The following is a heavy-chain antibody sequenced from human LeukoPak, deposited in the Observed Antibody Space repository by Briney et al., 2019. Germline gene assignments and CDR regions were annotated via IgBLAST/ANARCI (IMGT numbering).Heavy chain of an antibody. CDR3: ARNYGSGSYSPFDY. CDR2: IYHSGST. J-gene: IGHJ4*02. D-gene: IGHD3-10*01. CDR1: GGSISSSSYY. Sequence: SETLSLTCTVSGGSISSSSYYWGWIRQPPGKGLEWNGSIYHSGSTYYNPSLKSRVTISVDTSKNQFSLKLSSVTAADTAVYYCARNYGSGSYSPFDYWGQGTLVTVSS. V-gene: IGHV4-39*07.